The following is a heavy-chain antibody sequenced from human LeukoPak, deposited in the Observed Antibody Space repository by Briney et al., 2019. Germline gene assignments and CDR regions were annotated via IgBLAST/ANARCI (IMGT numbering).Heavy chain of an antibody. J-gene: IGHJ4*02. V-gene: IGHV4-34*01. CDR2: IDHSGSA. CDR3: ARVQQLADFDY. CDR1: GGSFNGYY. D-gene: IGHD1-1*01. Sequence: PSETLSLTCAVSGGSFNGYYWSWIRQPPGKGLEWIGEIDHSGSATYNPSLQSRVLISKDKSNNQFSLKLNSVTAADTAVYYCARVQQLADFDYWGQGNLVTVSS.